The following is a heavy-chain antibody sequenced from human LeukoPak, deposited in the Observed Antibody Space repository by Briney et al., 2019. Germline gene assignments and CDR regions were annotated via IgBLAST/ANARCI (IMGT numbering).Heavy chain of an antibody. Sequence: GGSLRLSCTASGFTFGDYAMSWVRQAPGKGLEWVGFIRSKAYGGTTEYAASVKGRFTISRDDSKSIAYLQMNSLKTEDTAVYYCTRDTARIVGAPVQLGYWGQGTLVTVSS. V-gene: IGHV3-49*04. D-gene: IGHD1-26*01. CDR1: GFTFGDYA. CDR2: IRSKAYGGTT. J-gene: IGHJ4*02. CDR3: TRDTARIVGAPVQLGY.